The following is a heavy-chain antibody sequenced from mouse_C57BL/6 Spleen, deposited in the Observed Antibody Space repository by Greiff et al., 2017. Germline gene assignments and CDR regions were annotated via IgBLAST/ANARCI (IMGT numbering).Heavy chain of an antibody. J-gene: IGHJ1*03. CDR2: IHPSDSDT. CDR1: GYTFTSYW. CDR3: AMGFTWYFEV. V-gene: IGHV1-74*01. Sequence: VQLQQPGAELVKPGASVKVSCKASGYTFTSYWMHWVKQRPGQGLEWIGRIHPSDSDTNYNQKFKGKATLTVATSSSTAYMQLSSLTSEDSAVYYCAMGFTWYFEVWGTGTTVTVSS.